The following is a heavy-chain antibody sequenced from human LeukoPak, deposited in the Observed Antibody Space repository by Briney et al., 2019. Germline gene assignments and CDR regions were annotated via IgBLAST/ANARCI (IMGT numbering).Heavy chain of an antibody. CDR1: GFSFSSYS. Sequence: GGSLILSCAASGFSFSSYSRNWVRQAPGKGLEWVSSISSSSSYIHYADSVKGRFTISRDNAKNSLYLQMNSLRAEDTAVYYCVRASSSSWTYGYFDLWGRGTMVTVSS. CDR2: ISSSSSYI. V-gene: IGHV3-21*01. J-gene: IGHJ2*01. CDR3: VRASSSSWTYGYFDL. D-gene: IGHD6-13*01.